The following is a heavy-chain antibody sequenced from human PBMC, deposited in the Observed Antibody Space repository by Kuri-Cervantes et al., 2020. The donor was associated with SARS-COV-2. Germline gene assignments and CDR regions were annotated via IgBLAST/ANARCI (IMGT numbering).Heavy chain of an antibody. Sequence: GGSLRLSCAASGFTFSSYWMSWVRQAPGKGLEWVANIKQDGSEKYYVDSVKGRFTISRDNAKNSLYLQMNSLRAEDTAVYYCAREKVGIVVVPAAIWDVWGKGTTVTVSS. J-gene: IGHJ6*04. CDR2: IKQDGSEK. CDR3: AREKVGIVVVPAAIWDV. CDR1: GFTFSSYW. V-gene: IGHV3-7*01. D-gene: IGHD2-2*01.